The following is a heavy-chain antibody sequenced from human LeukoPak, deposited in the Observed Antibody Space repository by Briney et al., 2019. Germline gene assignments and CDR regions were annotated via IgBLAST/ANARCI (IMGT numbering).Heavy chain of an antibody. Sequence: GGSLRLSCAASGFTFSSYSMNWVRQAPGKGLEWVSSISSSSSYTYYADSVKGRFTISRDNAKNSLYLQMNSLRAEDTAVYYCARDVSLAAAGANWLDPWGQGTLVTVSS. CDR3: ARDVSLAAAGANWLDP. CDR1: GFTFSSYS. V-gene: IGHV3-21*01. D-gene: IGHD6-13*01. CDR2: ISSSSSYT. J-gene: IGHJ5*02.